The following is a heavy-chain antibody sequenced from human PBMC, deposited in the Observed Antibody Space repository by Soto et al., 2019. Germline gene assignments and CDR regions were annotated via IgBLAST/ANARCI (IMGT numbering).Heavy chain of an antibody. D-gene: IGHD5-12*01. V-gene: IGHV5-51*01. J-gene: IGHJ6*02. CDR2: IYPGDSYT. CDR3: ARLAMATRRGYYGMDV. CDR1: GYRFPNYW. Sequence: PGESLKISCQASGYRFPNYWIGWVRQMPGKGLEWMGIIYPGDSYTNYSPSFQGHVTISADKSISTAYLQWSSLKASDTAMYYCARLAMATRRGYYGMDVWGQGTTVTVSS.